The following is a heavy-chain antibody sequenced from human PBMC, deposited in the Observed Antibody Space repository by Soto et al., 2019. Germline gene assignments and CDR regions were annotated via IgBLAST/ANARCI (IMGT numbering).Heavy chain of an antibody. CDR3: VNHDSNYGAANYGPKFDYYYYGMDV. CDR1: GFTFSSYA. V-gene: IGHV3-64D*08. D-gene: IGHD4-4*01. J-gene: IGHJ6*02. Sequence: VGSLRLSCSASGFTFSSYAMHWVRQAPGKGLEYVSAISSNGGSTYYADSVKGRFTISRDNSKNTLYLQMSSLRAEDTAVYYCVNHDSNYGAANYGPKFDYYYYGMDVWGQGTTVTVSS. CDR2: ISSNGGST.